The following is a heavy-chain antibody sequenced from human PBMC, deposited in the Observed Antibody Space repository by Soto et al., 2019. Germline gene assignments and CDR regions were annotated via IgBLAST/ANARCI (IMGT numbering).Heavy chain of an antibody. Sequence: QVQLVESGGGVVQPGRSLRLSCAASGFTFSNYGMHWVRQAPGKGLEWVALISYDGSDKYYADSVKGRFTISRDNSKNTLYLQMNSLRPEDTAVYYCAKDRTAFCSGGSCYDYFDYWGQGILVTVSS. CDR1: GFTFSNYG. V-gene: IGHV3-30*18. J-gene: IGHJ4*02. D-gene: IGHD2-15*01. CDR2: ISYDGSDK. CDR3: AKDRTAFCSGGSCYDYFDY.